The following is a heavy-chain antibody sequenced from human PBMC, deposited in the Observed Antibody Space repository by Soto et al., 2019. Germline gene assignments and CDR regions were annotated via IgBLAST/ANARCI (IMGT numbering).Heavy chain of an antibody. CDR3: ARLRIATNNYKWFDP. J-gene: IGHJ5*02. V-gene: IGHV4-31*03. Sequence: LSLTCSVSGAALNSGNYYWSWIRQAPGKGLEWIGHIYVTGAVDYNPSLRDRITISQDTSERQFSLNLRLVTAADTAVYYCARLRIATNNYKWFDPWGQGTLVTVSS. D-gene: IGHD2-21*01. CDR1: GAALNSGNYY. CDR2: IYVTGAV.